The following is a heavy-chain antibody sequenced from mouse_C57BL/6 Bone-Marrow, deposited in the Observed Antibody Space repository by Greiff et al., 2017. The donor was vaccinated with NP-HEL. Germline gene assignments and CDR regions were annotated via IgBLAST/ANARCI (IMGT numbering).Heavy chain of an antibody. V-gene: IGHV2-4*01. CDR2: IWSGGST. D-gene: IGHD1-1*01. Sequence: VKLMESGPGLVQPSQSLSITCTVSGFSLTSYGVHWVRQPPGKGLEWLGVIWSGGSTDYNAAFIFRLSISKDNSKSQVFFKMNSLQADDTAIYYCAKRDYSYYFDYWGQGTTLTVSS. CDR3: AKRDYSYYFDY. J-gene: IGHJ2*01. CDR1: GFSLTSYG.